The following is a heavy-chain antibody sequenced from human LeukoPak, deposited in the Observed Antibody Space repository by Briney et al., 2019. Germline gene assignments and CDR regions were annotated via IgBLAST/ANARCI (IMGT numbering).Heavy chain of an antibody. D-gene: IGHD3-10*01. Sequence: GGSLILSCAASGFTFSSYEMNWVRQAPGKGLEWVSYISSSGSTIYYAASVKGRFTISRDNAKNSLYLQMNSLRAEDTAVYYCARDGKGRNRIGYYFDYWGQGTLVTVSS. J-gene: IGHJ4*02. V-gene: IGHV3-48*03. CDR1: GFTFSSYE. CDR3: ARDGKGRNRIGYYFDY. CDR2: ISSSGSTI.